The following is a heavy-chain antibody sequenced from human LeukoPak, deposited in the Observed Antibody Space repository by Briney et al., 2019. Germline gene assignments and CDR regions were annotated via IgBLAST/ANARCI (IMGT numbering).Heavy chain of an antibody. Sequence: PSETLSLTCTVSGGSVSSGSYYWSWIRQPPGKGLEWIGYIYYSGSTNYNPSLKSRATISVDTSKNQFSLKLSSVTAADTAVYYCARERERAYYYDSSGYYALDYWGQGTLVTVSS. CDR3: ARERERAYYYDSSGYYALDY. D-gene: IGHD3-22*01. J-gene: IGHJ4*02. V-gene: IGHV4-61*01. CDR1: GGSVSSGSYY. CDR2: IYYSGST.